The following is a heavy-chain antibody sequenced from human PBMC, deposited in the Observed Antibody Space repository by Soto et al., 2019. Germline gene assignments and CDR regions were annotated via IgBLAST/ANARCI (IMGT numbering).Heavy chain of an antibody. J-gene: IGHJ4*02. CDR1: GGSISSSKW. Sequence: SETLSLTCGVSGGSISSSKWWTWVRQPPGKGPEWIGEIYHSGSTNYNPSLTSRVTISLDKSKNQVSLKLSSVTAADTAVYYCARDHPHSYGVYYFDYWGQGTPVTVSS. V-gene: IGHV4-4*02. CDR3: ARDHPHSYGVYYFDY. CDR2: IYHSGST. D-gene: IGHD5-18*01.